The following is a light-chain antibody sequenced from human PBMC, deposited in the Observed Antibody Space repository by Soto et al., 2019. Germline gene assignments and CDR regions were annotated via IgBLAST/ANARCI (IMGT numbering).Light chain of an antibody. CDR1: QSITNN. Sequence: DIQMTQSPSSLSASVGDRVTVTCRASQSITNNLNWYQQKPGKAPKLLIYAASSLQSGVPSRFSGSGSGTDFTLTISSLQPEDFATDYCQQSYSTLYTFGQGTKLEIK. V-gene: IGKV1-39*01. CDR3: QQSYSTLYT. J-gene: IGKJ2*01. CDR2: AAS.